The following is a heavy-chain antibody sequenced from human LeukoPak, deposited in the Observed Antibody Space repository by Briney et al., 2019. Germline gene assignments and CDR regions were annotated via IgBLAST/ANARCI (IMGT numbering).Heavy chain of an antibody. V-gene: IGHV1-69*13. CDR2: IIPILGTA. CDR1: GGTFSSYA. Sequence: ASVKVSCKASGGTFSSYAISWVRQAPGQGLEWMGGIIPILGTANYAQKFQGRVTITADESTSTAYMELSSLRSEDTAVYYCASGAGSGRLYYYYYMDVWGKGTTVTVSS. CDR3: ASGAGSGRLYYYYYMDV. J-gene: IGHJ6*03. D-gene: IGHD1-26*01.